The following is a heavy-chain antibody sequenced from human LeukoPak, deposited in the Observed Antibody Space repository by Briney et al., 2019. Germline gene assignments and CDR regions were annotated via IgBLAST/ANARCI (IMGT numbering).Heavy chain of an antibody. V-gene: IGHV1-46*01. CDR1: VYTLTSYY. Sequence: GPSVKVSRKASVYTLTSYYMHGVRQAPAQGREGMGIINPSGGSTSYAQKFQGRVTMTRATSTSTVYMELSSLRSEDTAVYYCARDPYYYDSSGYYLDYWGQGTLVTVSS. CDR3: ARDPYYYDSSGYYLDY. CDR2: INPSGGST. D-gene: IGHD3-22*01. J-gene: IGHJ4*02.